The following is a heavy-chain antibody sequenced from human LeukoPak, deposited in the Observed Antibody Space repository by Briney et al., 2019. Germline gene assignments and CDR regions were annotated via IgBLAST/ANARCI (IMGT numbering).Heavy chain of an antibody. Sequence: PGGSLRLSCAASGFTLRSSWMTWVRQAPGKGLEGVANIKEDGSEENYVDSVKGRFTISRDNAKNSLYLQMNSLGAEDTAVYYCARNTVSAVGDYWGQGTLVIVSS. V-gene: IGHV3-7*01. J-gene: IGHJ4*02. CDR1: GFTLRSSW. CDR2: IKEDGSEE. D-gene: IGHD4-17*01. CDR3: ARNTVSAVGDY.